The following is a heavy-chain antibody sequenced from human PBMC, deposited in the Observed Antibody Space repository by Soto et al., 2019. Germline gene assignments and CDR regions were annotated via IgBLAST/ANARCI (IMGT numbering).Heavy chain of an antibody. J-gene: IGHJ4*02. CDR2: ISYDGSTK. D-gene: IGHD3-3*01. Sequence: AGGSLRLSCAASGFTFSNYGMHWVRQAPGKGLEWVAVISYDGSTKYYADSVKGRFTISRDSSKNTLYLQMNSLRAEDTAVYYCARGVNYDIWSAYSYWGQGTQVTVSS. CDR3: ARGVNYDIWSAYSY. CDR1: GFTFSNYG. V-gene: IGHV3-30*03.